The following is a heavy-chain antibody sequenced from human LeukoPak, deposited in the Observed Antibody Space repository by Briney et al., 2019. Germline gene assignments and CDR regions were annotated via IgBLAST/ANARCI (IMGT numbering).Heavy chain of an antibody. CDR1: GFTFSSYA. CDR2: ISGSGGST. J-gene: IGHJ6*03. Sequence: QTGGSLRLSCAASGFTFSSYAMSWVRQAPGKGLEWVSAISGSGGSTYYADSVKGRFTISRDNSKNTLYLQMNSLRAEDTAVYYCASGLSLSSSWTNKRRAASYYYYYMDVWGKGTTVTVSS. CDR3: ASGLSLSSSWTNKRRAASYYYYYMDV. D-gene: IGHD6-13*01. V-gene: IGHV3-23*01.